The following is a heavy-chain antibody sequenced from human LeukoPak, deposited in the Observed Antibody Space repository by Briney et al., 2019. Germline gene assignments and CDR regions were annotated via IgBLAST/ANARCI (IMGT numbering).Heavy chain of an antibody. V-gene: IGHV1-3*01. CDR2: INGDNGNT. D-gene: IGHD3-22*01. Sequence: ASVKVSCKASGYTFTTYAIHWVRQAPGQRLEWMGWINGDNGNTKYSQKFQDRDTITRDTSATTAYMELSSLRSEDTAVFYCARADFYDASGYFPTQLDYWGQGTLVTVSS. CDR1: GYTFTTYA. J-gene: IGHJ4*02. CDR3: ARADFYDASGYFPTQLDY.